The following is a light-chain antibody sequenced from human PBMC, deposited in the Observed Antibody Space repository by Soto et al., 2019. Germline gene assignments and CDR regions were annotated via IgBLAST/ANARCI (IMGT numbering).Light chain of an antibody. Sequence: DIVLPLSPGTLSLSPRERATLSCRSSQSVSSSYLAWYQQKPGQAPRLLIYGASSRATGIPDRFSGSGSGTDFTLTISSLEPEDFAVYYCQQYSKWPPPFGQGTRLAIK. CDR1: QSVSSSY. CDR3: QQYSKWPPP. J-gene: IGKJ5*01. V-gene: IGKV3-20*01. CDR2: GAS.